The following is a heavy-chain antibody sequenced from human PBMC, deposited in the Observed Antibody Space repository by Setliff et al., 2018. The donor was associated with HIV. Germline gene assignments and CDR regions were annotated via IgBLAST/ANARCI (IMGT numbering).Heavy chain of an antibody. D-gene: IGHD1-26*01. Sequence: ASVKVSCKASGYSFFSYSITWVRQAPGQGLEWVGWINCYSGDSKFPEKLQGRITMTADTSTSTAYMELRNLTSDDTAMYYCARATYSGSPNPPQDYWGQGTLVTVSS. V-gene: IGHV1-18*01. CDR2: INCYSGDS. CDR3: ARATYSGSPNPPQDY. J-gene: IGHJ4*02. CDR1: GYSFFSYS.